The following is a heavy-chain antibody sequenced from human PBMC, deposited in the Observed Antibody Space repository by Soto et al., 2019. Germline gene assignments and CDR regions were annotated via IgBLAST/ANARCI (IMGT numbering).Heavy chain of an antibody. Sequence: GGSLRLSCAASGFTFSSYAMHWVRQAPGKGLEWVAVISYDGSNKYYADSVKGRFTISRDNSKNALYLQMNSLRAEDTAVYYCARGGYDFWSGYSLRNWFDPWGQGTLVTVSS. CDR2: ISYDGSNK. J-gene: IGHJ5*02. CDR3: ARGGYDFWSGYSLRNWFDP. CDR1: GFTFSSYA. V-gene: IGHV3-30-3*01. D-gene: IGHD3-3*01.